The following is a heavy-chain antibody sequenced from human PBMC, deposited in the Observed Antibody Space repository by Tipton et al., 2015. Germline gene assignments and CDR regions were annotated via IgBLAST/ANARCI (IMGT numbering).Heavy chain of an antibody. CDR3: ARHSVAKKVLDY. J-gene: IGHJ4*02. D-gene: IGHD6-19*01. CDR2: IYYSGHT. V-gene: IGHV4-61*01. Sequence: TLSLTCTVSGGSVSSGSYFWTWIRQPPGKGLEWIGYIYYSGHTKYNPSLKSRVTISVDTSNNQFSLKLTSMTAADTAVYYCARHSVAKKVLDYWGQGTLVTVSS. CDR1: GGSVSSGSYF.